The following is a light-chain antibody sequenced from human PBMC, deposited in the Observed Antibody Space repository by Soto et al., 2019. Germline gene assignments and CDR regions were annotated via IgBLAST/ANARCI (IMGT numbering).Light chain of an antibody. J-gene: IGKJ4*01. V-gene: IGKV1-33*01. CDR3: QQVKTYPRT. CDR2: GAS. CDR1: QGISNY. Sequence: DIQMTVSPASIAASVRGSINITCQASQGISNYLNWYQQKPGKAPKLLIYGASNLETGVPARFSGSGSGTEFTFTISSLQSEDFAIYYCQQVKTYPRTFGGGTKVDIK.